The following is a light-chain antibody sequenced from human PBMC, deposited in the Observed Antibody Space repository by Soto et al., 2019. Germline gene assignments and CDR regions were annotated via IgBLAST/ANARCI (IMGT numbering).Light chain of an antibody. CDR1: QSVSTRS. J-gene: IGKJ3*01. Sequence: EIVLTQSPGTLSLSPGERATLSCRASQSVSTRSLAWNQQKPGQAPRLLTYGASSRATGIPDRFSGSGSGTDFTLTISRLEPEDFAVYYCQQYDSSLFTFGPGTKVNIK. CDR2: GAS. CDR3: QQYDSSLFT. V-gene: IGKV3-20*01.